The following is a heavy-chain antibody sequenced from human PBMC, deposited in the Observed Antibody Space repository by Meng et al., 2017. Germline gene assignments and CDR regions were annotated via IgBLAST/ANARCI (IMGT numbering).Heavy chain of an antibody. V-gene: IGHV3-23*01. J-gene: IGHJ3*02. D-gene: IGHD5-12*01. CDR1: GFTFSSYA. CDR2: ISGSGGST. Sequence: GGSLRLSCAASGFTFSSYAMSWVRQAPGKGLEWVSAISGSGGSTYYADSVKGRFTISRDNSKNTLYLQMNSLGAEDTAVYYCAKVRGDSGYVYDAFDIWGQGTMVTVSS. CDR3: AKVRGDSGYVYDAFDI.